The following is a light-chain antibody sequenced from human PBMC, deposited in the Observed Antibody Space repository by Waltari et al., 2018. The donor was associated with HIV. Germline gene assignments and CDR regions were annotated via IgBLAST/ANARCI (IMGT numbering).Light chain of an antibody. CDR1: KLGEKY. J-gene: IGLJ2*01. CDR2: QDN. CDR3: QAWDTRAV. V-gene: IGLV3-1*01. Sequence: SYDLTQPPSVSVSPGQTATITCSGDKLGEKYSCWYQQKPGQSPVLVIYQDNKRPSGIPERFSGSNSGNTATLTISGTQAMDEADYYCQAWDTRAVFGGGTKLTVL.